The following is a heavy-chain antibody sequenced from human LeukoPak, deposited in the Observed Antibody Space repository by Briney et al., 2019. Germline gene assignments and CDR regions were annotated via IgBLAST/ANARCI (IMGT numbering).Heavy chain of an antibody. CDR2: VSDSGGST. CDR3: AKHTDGSSYSGKDY. Sequence: HSGGPLRLSCAASGFTFSSSAMSWVRQAPGTGLEWVSSVSDSGGSTNYADSVKGRFTISRDNSKNSLYLQMNSLRAEDTAVYYCAKHTDGSSYSGKDYWGQGTLVTVSS. D-gene: IGHD2-15*01. CDR1: GFTFSSSA. J-gene: IGHJ4*02. V-gene: IGHV3-23*01.